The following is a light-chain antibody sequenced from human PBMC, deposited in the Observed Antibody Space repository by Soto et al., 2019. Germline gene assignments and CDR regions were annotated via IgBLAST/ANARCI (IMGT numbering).Light chain of an antibody. Sequence: EVELTQSPSTLSLSPGERATLSCRASQSVTRSSLACYQQKPGESPRLLISGASSWATGIPERFSGGGSGTDFIFTITSLEPEDFAIYYCLHYGTAQWTFGQGTKVDI. J-gene: IGKJ1*01. CDR1: QSVTRSS. V-gene: IGKV3-20*01. CDR3: LHYGTAQWT. CDR2: GAS.